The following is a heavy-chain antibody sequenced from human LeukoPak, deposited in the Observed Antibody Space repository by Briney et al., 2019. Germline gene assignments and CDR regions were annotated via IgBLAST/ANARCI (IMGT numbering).Heavy chain of an antibody. CDR1: GGSISSYY. Sequence: PSETLSLTCTVSGGSISSYYWSWIRQPPGKGLEWIGYIYYSGSTNYNPSLKSRVAISVDTSKNQFSLKLSSVTAADTAVYYCAREGGRYYVIDYWGQGTLVTVSS. CDR2: IYYSGST. D-gene: IGHD3-16*01. V-gene: IGHV4-59*01. J-gene: IGHJ4*02. CDR3: AREGGRYYVIDY.